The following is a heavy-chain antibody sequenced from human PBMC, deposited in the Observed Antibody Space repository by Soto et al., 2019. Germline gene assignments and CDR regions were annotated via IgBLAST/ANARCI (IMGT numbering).Heavy chain of an antibody. D-gene: IGHD6-19*01. CDR3: AREVAGLIS. V-gene: IGHV4-59*12. CDR2: IYFTGST. CDR1: GGSISSYY. J-gene: IGHJ1*01. Sequence: QVQLQESGPGLVKPSETLSLTCTVSGGSISSYYWNWIRQPPGKGLEWIGYIYFTGSTNYNPSLKSRVTISVDTSKTQFSLELTSVTAADTAVYYCAREVAGLISWGQDILVTVSS.